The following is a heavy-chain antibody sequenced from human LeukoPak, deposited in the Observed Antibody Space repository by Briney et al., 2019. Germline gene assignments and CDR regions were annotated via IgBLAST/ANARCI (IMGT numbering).Heavy chain of an antibody. CDR3: ARDRHSSSWYLNYMDV. CDR1: GGSISSYY. D-gene: IGHD6-13*01. CDR2: IYYSGST. J-gene: IGHJ6*03. V-gene: IGHV4-59*01. Sequence: SETLSLTCTVSGGSISSYYWSWIRQPPGKGLEWIGYIYYSGSTNYNPSLKSRVTISVDTSKNQFSLKLSSVTAADTAVYYCARDRHSSSWYLNYMDVWGKGTTVTVSS.